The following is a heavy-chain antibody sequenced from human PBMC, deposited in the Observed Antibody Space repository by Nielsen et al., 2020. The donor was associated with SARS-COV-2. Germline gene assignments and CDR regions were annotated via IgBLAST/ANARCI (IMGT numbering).Heavy chain of an antibody. CDR3: ARRADYYDSSAYCY. Sequence: ASVKVSCKASGYTFTSYDINWVRQATGQGLEWMGWMNPNSGNTGYAQKFKGRVTMTRDTSISTAYMELSSLTSEDTAVYYCARRADYYDSSAYCYWGQGILVTVSS. CDR2: MNPNSGNT. J-gene: IGHJ4*02. D-gene: IGHD3-22*01. V-gene: IGHV1-8*01. CDR1: GYTFTSYD.